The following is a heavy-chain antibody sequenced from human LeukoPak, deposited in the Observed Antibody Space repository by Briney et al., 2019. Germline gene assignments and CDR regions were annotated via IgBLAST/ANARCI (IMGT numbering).Heavy chain of an antibody. CDR1: GGSISSGGYY. J-gene: IGHJ4*02. V-gene: IGHV4-30-2*01. Sequence: SETLSLTCTVSGGSISSGGYYWSWIRQPPGKGLEWIGYIYHSGSTYYNPSLKSRVTMSVDRSKNQFSLKLSSVTAADTAVYYCARETSSRFFDYWGQGTLLTVSS. CDR3: ARETSSRFFDY. CDR2: IYHSGST.